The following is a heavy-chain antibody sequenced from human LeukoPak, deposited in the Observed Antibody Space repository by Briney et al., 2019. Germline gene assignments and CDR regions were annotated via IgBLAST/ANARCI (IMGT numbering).Heavy chain of an antibody. CDR3: ARGGFKLWAYLRLDY. CDR1: GGSFSGYY. V-gene: IGHV4-34*01. D-gene: IGHD5-18*01. Sequence: PSETLSLTCAVYGGSFSGYYWSWIRQPPGKGLEWIGEINHSGSTNYNPSLKSRVTISVDTSKNQFSLKLSSVTAADTAVYYCARGGFKLWAYLRLDYWDQGTLVTVSS. CDR2: INHSGST. J-gene: IGHJ4*02.